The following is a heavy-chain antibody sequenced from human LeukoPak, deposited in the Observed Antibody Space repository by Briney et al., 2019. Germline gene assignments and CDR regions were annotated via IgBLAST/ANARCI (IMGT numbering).Heavy chain of an antibody. CDR3: ARGYYDFWSGYLEYFQH. CDR1: GGSISSYY. D-gene: IGHD3-3*01. Sequence: PSETLSLTCTVSGGSISSYYWSWIRQPPGKGLEWIGYIYYSGSTNYNPSLKSRVTISVDTSKNQSSLKLSSVTAADTAVYYCARGYYDFWSGYLEYFQHWGQGTLVTVSS. CDR2: IYYSGST. V-gene: IGHV4-59*01. J-gene: IGHJ1*01.